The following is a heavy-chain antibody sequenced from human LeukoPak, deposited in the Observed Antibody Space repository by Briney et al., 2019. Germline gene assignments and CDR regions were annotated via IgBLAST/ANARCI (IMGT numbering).Heavy chain of an antibody. D-gene: IGHD5-18*01. V-gene: IGHV3-48*03. CDR1: GFTFSFYE. J-gene: IGHJ6*03. CDR2: ISGSGQNM. CDR3: ARETTQISSSWIQLPPYYYYYMDV. Sequence: PGGSLRLSCAASGFTFSFYEMNWVRQAPGKGLEWIAYISGSGQNMHYADSVKGRFTISRDNAKNSLYLQMYSLRAEDTAVYYCARETTQISSSWIQLPPYYYYYMDVWGKGTTATVSS.